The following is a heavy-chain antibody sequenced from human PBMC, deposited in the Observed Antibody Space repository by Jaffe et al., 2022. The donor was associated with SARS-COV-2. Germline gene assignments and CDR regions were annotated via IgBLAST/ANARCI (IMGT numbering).Heavy chain of an antibody. V-gene: IGHV4-34*01. CDR2: INHSGST. D-gene: IGHD6-13*01. Sequence: QVQLQQWGAGLLKTSETLSLTCAVYGGSFSGYYWSWIRQPPGKGLEWIGEINHSGSTNYNPSLKSRVTISVDTSKNQFSLKLSSVTAADTAVYYCARQVRPTAAGTGAYFDIWGQGTMVTVSS. CDR1: GGSFSGYY. J-gene: IGHJ3*02. CDR3: ARQVRPTAAGTGAYFDI.